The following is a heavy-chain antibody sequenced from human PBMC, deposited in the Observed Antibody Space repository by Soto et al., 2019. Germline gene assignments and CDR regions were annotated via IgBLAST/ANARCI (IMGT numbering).Heavy chain of an antibody. CDR2: MNPNSGGS. D-gene: IGHD1-7*01. CDR3: ARERHLNSPSDAFDL. J-gene: IGHJ3*01. CDR1: GYNFIAQN. V-gene: IGHV1-2*02. Sequence: QVHLVQSGAEVKKPGASVKVSCMASGYNFIAQNIHWVRQAPGLGLDWMGKMNPNSGGSDYAQEFQGRVTVTRGTSIATVYMELTSLKSDDTAVYYCARERHLNSPSDAFDLWGQGTMVIVSS.